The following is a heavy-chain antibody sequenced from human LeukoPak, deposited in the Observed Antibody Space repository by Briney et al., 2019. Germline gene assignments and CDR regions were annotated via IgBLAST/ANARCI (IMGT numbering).Heavy chain of an antibody. Sequence: GGSLRLSCAASGFTFSSYGMHWVRQAPGKGLEWVTFIRYDGSNKYYADSVKGRFTISKDNSKNTLSLQMNSLRAEDTAVYYCAKLSGYYYGDDAFDMWGQGTMVTVSS. CDR3: AKLSGYYYGDDAFDM. V-gene: IGHV3-30*02. D-gene: IGHD3-22*01. CDR1: GFTFSSYG. J-gene: IGHJ3*02. CDR2: IRYDGSNK.